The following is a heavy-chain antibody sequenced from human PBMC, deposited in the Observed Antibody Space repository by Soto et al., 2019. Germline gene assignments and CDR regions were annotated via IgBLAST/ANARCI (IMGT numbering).Heavy chain of an antibody. Sequence: SVKVSCKASGCTFSSYAISWVRQAPGQGLEWMGGIIPIFGTANYAQKFQGRVTITADESTSTAYMELSSLRSEDTAVYYCARSGTAMVLDAFDIWGQGTMVTVSS. CDR1: GCTFSSYA. V-gene: IGHV1-69*13. J-gene: IGHJ3*02. CDR2: IIPIFGTA. D-gene: IGHD5-18*01. CDR3: ARSGTAMVLDAFDI.